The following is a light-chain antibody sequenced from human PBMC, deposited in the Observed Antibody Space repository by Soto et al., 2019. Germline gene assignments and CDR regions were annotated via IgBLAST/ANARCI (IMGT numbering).Light chain of an antibody. Sequence: EIVMTQSPATLSVSPGGRATLSCRASQSVSSYLAWYQQRPGQPPRLLIYRASTRATGIPARFSGSGSGTEFSLTISSLQSEYFAVYYCQQYNTWPPRYTFGQGTKREI. V-gene: IGKV3-15*01. CDR2: RAS. CDR3: QQYNTWPPRYT. CDR1: QSVSSY. J-gene: IGKJ2*01.